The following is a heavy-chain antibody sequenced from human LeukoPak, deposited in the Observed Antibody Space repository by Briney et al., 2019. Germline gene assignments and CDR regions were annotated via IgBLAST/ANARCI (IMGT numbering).Heavy chain of an antibody. D-gene: IGHD5-18*01. J-gene: IGHJ4*02. CDR3: ARASYGQIDY. CDR2: IYHSGST. V-gene: IGHV4-38-2*02. CDR1: GYSISSGYY. Sequence: SETLSLTCTVSGYSISSGYYWGWIRQPPGKGLEWIGSIYHSGSTYYNPSLKSRVTISVDTSKNQFSLKLSSVTAADTAVYYCARASYGQIDYWGQGTLVTVSS.